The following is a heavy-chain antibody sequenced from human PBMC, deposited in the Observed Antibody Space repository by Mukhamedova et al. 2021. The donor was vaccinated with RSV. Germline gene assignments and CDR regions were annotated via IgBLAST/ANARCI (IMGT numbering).Heavy chain of an antibody. V-gene: IGHV4-34*01. CDR2: ISHDGVT. Sequence: ISHDGVTNYNPSFKSRVTISLDTSTTQFSLRLSSVTAADTAVYYCARGITGFFDYGYMDVWDKGTTVTCSS. CDR3: ARGITGFFDYGYMDV. D-gene: IGHD3-9*01. J-gene: IGHJ6*03.